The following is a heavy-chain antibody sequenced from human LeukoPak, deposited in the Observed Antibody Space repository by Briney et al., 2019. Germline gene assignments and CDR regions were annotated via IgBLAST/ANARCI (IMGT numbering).Heavy chain of an antibody. J-gene: IGHJ6*02. CDR2: ISAYNGNT. CDR1: GYTFTSYG. Sequence: ASVKVSCKASGYTFTSYGISWVRQAPGQGLEWMGWISAYNGNTNYAQKLQGRVTMTTDTSTSTAYMELRSLRSDDTAVYYCARDVWSGYYQYYYYYGMDVWGQGTTVTVS. CDR3: ARDVWSGYYQYYYYYGMDV. V-gene: IGHV1-18*01. D-gene: IGHD3-3*01.